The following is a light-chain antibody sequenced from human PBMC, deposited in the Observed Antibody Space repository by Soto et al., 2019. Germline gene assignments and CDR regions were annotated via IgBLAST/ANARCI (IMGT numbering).Light chain of an antibody. CDR1: QRVSSSY. Sequence: EIVLTQSPGTLSLSPGERATLSCRASQRVSSSYLAWYQQKPGQAPKLLIYGASIRDTGIPERFSGSGSGTDFTLTISRLEPEDFAGYCCQQYGSSPFTFGPGTKVDI. CDR2: GAS. J-gene: IGKJ3*01. V-gene: IGKV3-20*01. CDR3: QQYGSSPFT.